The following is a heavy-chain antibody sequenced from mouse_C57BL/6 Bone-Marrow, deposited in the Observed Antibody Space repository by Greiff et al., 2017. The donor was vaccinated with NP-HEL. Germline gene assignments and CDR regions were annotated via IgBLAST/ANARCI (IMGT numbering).Heavy chain of an antibody. CDR1: GYTFTDYY. CDR3: ARPPCRYSNDAMDY. J-gene: IGHJ4*01. CDR2: IYPGSGNT. D-gene: IGHD2-5*01. V-gene: IGHV1-76*01. Sequence: VQLQQSGAELVRPGASVKLSCKASGYTFTDYYINWVKQRPGQGLEWIARIYPGSGNTYYIEKFKGKATLTAEKSSSTAYMQLSSLTSEDSAVYFCARPPCRYSNDAMDYWGQGTSVTVSS.